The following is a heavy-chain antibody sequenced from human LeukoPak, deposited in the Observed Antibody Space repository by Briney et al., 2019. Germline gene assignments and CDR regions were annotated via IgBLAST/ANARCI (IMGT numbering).Heavy chain of an antibody. D-gene: IGHD3-3*01. V-gene: IGHV3-7*01. CDR2: IKQDGSEK. J-gene: IGHJ4*02. Sequence: PGGSLRLSCAASGFTFRSYSMNWVRQAPGKGLEWVANIKQDGSEKYYVDSVKGRFTIPRDNAKNSLYLQMNSLRAEDTAVYYCTRDDNDFWSGPCYWGQGTLVTVSS. CDR3: TRDDNDFWSGPCY. CDR1: GFTFRSYS.